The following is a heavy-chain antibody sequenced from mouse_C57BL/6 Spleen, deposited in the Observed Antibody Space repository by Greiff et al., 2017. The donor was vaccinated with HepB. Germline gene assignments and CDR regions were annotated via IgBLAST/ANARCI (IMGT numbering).Heavy chain of an antibody. D-gene: IGHD1-1*01. J-gene: IGHJ4*01. CDR3: ARYIDYGSSYGYAMDY. CDR2: IDPNSGGT. V-gene: IGHV1-72*01. Sequence: QVQLQQPGAELVKPGASVKLSCKASGYTFTSYWMHWVKQRPGRGLEWIGRIDPNSGGTKYKEKFKSKATLTVDKPSSTAYMQLSSLTSEDSAVYYCARYIDYGSSYGYAMDYWGQGTSVTVSS. CDR1: GYTFTSYW.